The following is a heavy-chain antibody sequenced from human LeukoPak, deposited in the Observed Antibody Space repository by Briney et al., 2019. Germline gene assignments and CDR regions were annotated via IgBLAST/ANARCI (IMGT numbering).Heavy chain of an antibody. CDR1: EFTFSSYA. J-gene: IGHJ4*02. CDR3: AKDRDLVGATPLG. V-gene: IGHV3-23*01. D-gene: IGHD1-26*01. CDR2: ISGSGGST. Sequence: GGSLRLSCSASEFTFSSYAMSWVRQAPGKGLEWVSAISGSGGSTYYADSVKGRFTISRDNSKNTLYLQKNSLRAEDTVVYYCAKDRDLVGATPLGWGQGTLVTVSS.